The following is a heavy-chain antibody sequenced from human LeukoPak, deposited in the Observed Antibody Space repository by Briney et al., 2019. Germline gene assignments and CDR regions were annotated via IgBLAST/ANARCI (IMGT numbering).Heavy chain of an antibody. CDR3: ARERYFDY. J-gene: IGHJ4*02. Sequence: GGSLRLSCAASRFTFSTCAMSWVRQAPGKGLEWVSTISGGGRSTDYADSVKGLFTISRDNSKNTLYLQMNSLRAEDTAVYYCARERYFDYWGQGTLVTVSS. CDR1: RFTFSTCA. CDR2: ISGGGRST. V-gene: IGHV3-23*01.